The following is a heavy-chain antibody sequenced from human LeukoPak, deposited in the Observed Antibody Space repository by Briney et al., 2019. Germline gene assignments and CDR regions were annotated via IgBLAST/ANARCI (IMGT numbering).Heavy chain of an antibody. Sequence: GGSLRLSCAASGITLSNYGMSWVRQAPGKGLEWVAGISGSGGGTNYADSVKGRFTISRDNAKNILYLQMNSLRAEDTALYYCVRGGAAGSLDYWGQGALVTVSS. V-gene: IGHV3-23*01. CDR1: GITLSNYG. D-gene: IGHD6-13*01. CDR3: VRGGAAGSLDY. J-gene: IGHJ4*02. CDR2: ISGSGGGT.